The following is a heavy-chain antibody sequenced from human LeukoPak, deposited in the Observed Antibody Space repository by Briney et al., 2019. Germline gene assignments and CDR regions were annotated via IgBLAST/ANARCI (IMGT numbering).Heavy chain of an antibody. V-gene: IGHV4-34*01. CDR3: ARGSPRVLWFGELLAYYFDY. CDR1: GGSFSGYY. CDR2: INHSGST. D-gene: IGHD3-10*01. J-gene: IGHJ4*02. Sequence: PLETLSLTCAVYGGSFSGYYWSWIRQPPGKGLEWIGEINHSGSTNYNPSLKSRVTISVDTSKNQFSLKLSSVTAADTAVYYCARGSPRVLWFGELLAYYFDYWGQGTLVTVSS.